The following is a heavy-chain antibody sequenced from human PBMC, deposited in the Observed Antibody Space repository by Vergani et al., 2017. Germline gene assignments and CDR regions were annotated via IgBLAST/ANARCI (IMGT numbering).Heavy chain of an antibody. J-gene: IGHJ5*02. CDR1: GGSISSGSYY. D-gene: IGHD3-3*01. V-gene: IGHV4-61*02. CDR3: ARAGYDFWSGYYLNWFDP. CDR2: IYTSGST. Sequence: QVQLQESGPGLVKPSQTLSLTCTVSGGSISSGSYYWSWIRQPAGKGLEWIGRIYTSGSTNYNPSLKSRVTISVDTSKNQFSLKQSSVTAADTAVYYCARAGYDFWSGYYLNWFDPWGQGTLVTVSS.